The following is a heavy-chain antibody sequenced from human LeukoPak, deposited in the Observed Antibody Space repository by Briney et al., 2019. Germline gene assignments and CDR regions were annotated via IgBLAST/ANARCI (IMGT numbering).Heavy chain of an antibody. J-gene: IGHJ5*02. V-gene: IGHV3-21*01. D-gene: IGHD3-22*01. Sequence: GGSLRLSCAASGFTFSSYAMNWVRQAPGKGLAWVSSISSSSSYIYYADSVKGRFTISRDNAKNSLYLQMNSLRAEDTAVYYCAREPYDSSGYYTWGQGTLVTVSS. CDR1: GFTFSSYA. CDR2: ISSSSSYI. CDR3: AREPYDSSGYYT.